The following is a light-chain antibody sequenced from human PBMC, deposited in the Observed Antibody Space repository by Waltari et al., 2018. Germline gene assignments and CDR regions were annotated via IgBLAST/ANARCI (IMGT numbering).Light chain of an antibody. CDR2: GKN. Sequence: SSELTQDPAVSVALGQTVRITCQGDSLRSYYASWYQQKPGQAPVLVIYGKNNRPSGIPDRCSGSSSRTTASLTIAGAQAEDEADYYCNSRDSSGNSVVFGGGTKLTVL. V-gene: IGLV3-19*01. J-gene: IGLJ2*01. CDR3: NSRDSSGNSVV. CDR1: SLRSYY.